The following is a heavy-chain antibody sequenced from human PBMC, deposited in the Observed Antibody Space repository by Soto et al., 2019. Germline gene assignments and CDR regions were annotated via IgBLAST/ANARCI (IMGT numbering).Heavy chain of an antibody. V-gene: IGHV3-48*02. J-gene: IGHJ5*02. D-gene: IGHD3-3*01. CDR2: ISSSSSTI. CDR3: ARESRFLEWLSRNWVDP. CDR1: GFTFSSYS. Sequence: EVQLVESGGGLVQPGGSLRLSCAASGFTFSSYSMNWVRQAPGKGLEWVSYISSSSSTIYYADSVKGRFTISRDNAKNSLYLQMNSLRDEDTAVYYCARESRFLEWLSRNWVDPWGQGTLVTVSS.